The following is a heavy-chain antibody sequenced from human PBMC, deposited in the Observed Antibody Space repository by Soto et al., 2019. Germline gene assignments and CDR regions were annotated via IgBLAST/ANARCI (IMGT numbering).Heavy chain of an antibody. CDR3: ARAGAHKREFLPF. V-gene: IGHV4-59*01. CDR1: GGSMSSYY. J-gene: IGHJ4*02. Sequence: TPSRTCTVSGGSMSSYYWSWIRQPPGKGLEWIGYIYYTGSTNYNPSLKSRVTISVHTSKNQFSLNLNSVTAADTAVYYCARAGAHKREFLPFRDQATLGTVSS. CDR2: IYYTGST. D-gene: IGHD3-10*01.